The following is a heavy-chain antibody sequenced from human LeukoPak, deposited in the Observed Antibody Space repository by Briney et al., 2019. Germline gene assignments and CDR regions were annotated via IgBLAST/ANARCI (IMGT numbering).Heavy chain of an antibody. CDR3: ARLHLGDPWGSRSPNWFDP. CDR2: INKDGSVA. V-gene: IGHV3-7*03. J-gene: IGHJ5*02. CDR1: GFMFSNYW. Sequence: SGGSLRLSCVGSGFMFSNYWMSWVRQAPGKGLEWVANINKDGSVAYSADSLKGRFTFSRDNAKSSLFLQMNSLRVEDSAVYYCARLHLGDPWGSRSPNWFDPWGQGTLVTVSS. D-gene: IGHD3-10*01.